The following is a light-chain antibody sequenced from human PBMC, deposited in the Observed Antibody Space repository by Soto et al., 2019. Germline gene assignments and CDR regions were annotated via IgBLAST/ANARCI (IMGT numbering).Light chain of an antibody. Sequence: QSVLTQPPSVSGAPGQRVNISCTGSSSNIGAGYDVHWYQQHPGTAPKLLIYDNINRPSGIPDRFSGSNSGTSASLAITGLQAEDEADYYCQSNDSSLSGSVFGTGTKVTVL. V-gene: IGLV1-40*01. CDR1: SSNIGAGYD. CDR2: DNI. J-gene: IGLJ1*01. CDR3: QSNDSSLSGSV.